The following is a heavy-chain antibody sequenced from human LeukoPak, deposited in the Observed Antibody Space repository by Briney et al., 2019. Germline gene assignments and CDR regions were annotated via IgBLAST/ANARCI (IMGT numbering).Heavy chain of an antibody. CDR3: AKADEMNMDY. D-gene: IGHD2/OR15-2a*01. CDR2: IWYDGSIK. CDR1: GFTFSRYG. Sequence: SGGSLRPSCAASGFTFSRYGMHWVRQAPGKGLEWVAVIWYDGSIKYYADSVMGRFTISKDNSRNMLYLQMNSLRAEDTAVYYCAKADEMNMDYWGQGTLVTVSS. J-gene: IGHJ4*02. V-gene: IGHV3-33*06.